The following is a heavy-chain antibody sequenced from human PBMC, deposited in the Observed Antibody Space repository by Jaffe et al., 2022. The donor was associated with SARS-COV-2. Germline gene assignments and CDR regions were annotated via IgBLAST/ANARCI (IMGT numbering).Heavy chain of an antibody. D-gene: IGHD2-15*01. CDR3: ARESPPHCSGGSCYSGAADY. CDR2: INAGNGNT. Sequence: QVQLVQSGAEVKKPGASVKVSCKASGYTFTSYAMHWVRQAPGQRLEWMGWINAGNGNTKYSQKFQGRVTITRDTSASTAYMELSSLRSEDTAVYYCARESPPHCSGGSCYSGAADYWGQGTLVTVSS. J-gene: IGHJ4*02. CDR1: GYTFTSYA. V-gene: IGHV1-3*01.